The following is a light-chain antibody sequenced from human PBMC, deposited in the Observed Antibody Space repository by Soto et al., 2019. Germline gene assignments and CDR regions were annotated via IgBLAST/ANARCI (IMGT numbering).Light chain of an antibody. J-gene: IGKJ4*01. CDR2: AAS. CDR1: QSISSY. CDR3: QQSYSTPRT. V-gene: IGKV1-39*01. Sequence: DIQMTQSPSSLSSSVGYRFTITCRASQSISSYLNWYQQKPGKAPKLLIYAASSLQSGVPSRFSGSGSGADFTLTISSLQPEDFAAYYCQQSYSTPRTFGGGTKVDIK.